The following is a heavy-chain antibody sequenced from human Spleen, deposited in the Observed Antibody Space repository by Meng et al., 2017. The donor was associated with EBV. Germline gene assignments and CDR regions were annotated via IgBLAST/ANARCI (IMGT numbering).Heavy chain of an antibody. CDR1: GYIFKNYG. V-gene: IGHV1-18*01. CDR2: MSPYNGNT. Sequence: GGEVKKREASVNVSCKSSGYIFKNYGISWVRQAPGQWLEWMGWMSPYNGNTNSAQKFQGRVIMTTDTSRSTAYMELRSLTSDDTAVYYCARDRPIVRDIIINDYWGQGTLVTVSS. D-gene: IGHD3-10*01. CDR3: ARDRPIVRDIIINDY. J-gene: IGHJ4*02.